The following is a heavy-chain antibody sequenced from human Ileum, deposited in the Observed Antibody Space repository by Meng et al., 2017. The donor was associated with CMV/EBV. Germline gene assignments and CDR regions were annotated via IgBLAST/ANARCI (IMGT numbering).Heavy chain of an antibody. CDR2: IKSKSDGETV. CDR3: TTGYSSAWHDHC. D-gene: IGHD1-26*01. Sequence: EVQVVESGGGLVKPGGSPRLSCAASGFTFSSAWMNWVRQAPGKGLEWVGRIKSKSDGETVDYAAPVKGRFTISRDDSINTLYLQMHSLKTEDTALFYCTTGYSSAWHDHCWGQGTLVTVSS. V-gene: IGHV3-15*01. CDR1: GFTFSSAW. J-gene: IGHJ4*02.